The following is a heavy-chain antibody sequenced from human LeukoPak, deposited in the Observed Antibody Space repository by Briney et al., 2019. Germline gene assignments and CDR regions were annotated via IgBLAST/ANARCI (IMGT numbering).Heavy chain of an antibody. Sequence: PGGSLRLSCAASGFTFSSYSMNWVRQAPGKGLEWVSYISSSSSTIYYADSVKGRFTISRDNAKNSLYLQMNSLRDEDTAVYYCASNFFRSGQYFDYWGQGTLVTVSS. CDR3: ASNFFRSGQYFDY. CDR2: ISSSSSTI. CDR1: GFTFSSYS. J-gene: IGHJ4*02. D-gene: IGHD3-3*01. V-gene: IGHV3-48*02.